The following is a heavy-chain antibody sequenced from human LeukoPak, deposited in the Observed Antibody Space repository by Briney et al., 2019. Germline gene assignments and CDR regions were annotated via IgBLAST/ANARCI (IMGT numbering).Heavy chain of an antibody. CDR2: IYTSGST. CDR1: GFTFSTYW. Sequence: KAGGSLRLSCAASGFTFSTYWMTWIRQPAGKGLEWIGRIYTSGSTNYNPSLKSRVTMSVDTSKNQFSLKLSSVTAADTAVYYCARDQNRRPYRDYATDAFDIWGQGTMVTVSS. CDR3: ARDQNRRPYRDYATDAFDI. V-gene: IGHV4-4*07. D-gene: IGHD4-17*01. J-gene: IGHJ3*02.